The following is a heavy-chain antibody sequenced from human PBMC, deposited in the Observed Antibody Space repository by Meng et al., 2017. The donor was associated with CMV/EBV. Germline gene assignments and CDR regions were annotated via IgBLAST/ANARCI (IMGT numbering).Heavy chain of an antibody. CDR2: IYYSGST. Sequence: QVEVHESGPAVVKLSQTLALTCTVSGGSSVSCDYYWSWIRQPPGKGLEWIGYIYYSGSTYSNPSLKSQVTISADTSKNQFSLKLGAVTAADAAVYYCASVTSRVAGAFDYWGQGTLVTVSS. V-gene: IGHV4-30-4*08. CDR1: GGSSVSCDYY. D-gene: IGHD1-14*01. J-gene: IGHJ4*02. CDR3: ASVTSRVAGAFDY.